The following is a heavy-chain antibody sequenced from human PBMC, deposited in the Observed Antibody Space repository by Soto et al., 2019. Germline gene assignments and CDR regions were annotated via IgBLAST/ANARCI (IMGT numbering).Heavy chain of an antibody. D-gene: IGHD3-22*01. CDR1: GFTFSSYA. CDR3: AKNPFKGGYYDTNWFDP. J-gene: IGHJ5*02. Sequence: PGGSLRLSCAASGFTFSSYAMSWVRQAPGKGLEWVSAISGSGGSTYYADSVKGRFTISRDNSKNTLYLQMNSLRAEDTAVYYCAKNPFKGGYYDTNWFDPWGQGTLVTVSS. V-gene: IGHV3-23*01. CDR2: ISGSGGST.